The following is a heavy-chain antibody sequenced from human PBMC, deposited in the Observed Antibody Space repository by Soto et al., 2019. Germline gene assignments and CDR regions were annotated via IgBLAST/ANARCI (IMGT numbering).Heavy chain of an antibody. D-gene: IGHD3-22*01. CDR2: IYYSGST. V-gene: IGHV4-59*01. CDR3: ARGIYYDSSGYYGP. J-gene: IGHJ5*02. CDR1: GGSISSYY. Sequence: SETLSLTCTVSGGSISSYYWSWIRQPPGKGLEWIGYIYYSGSTNYNPSLKSRVTISVDTSKNQFSLKLSSVTAADTAVYYCARGIYYDSSGYYGPWGQGTLVTVSS.